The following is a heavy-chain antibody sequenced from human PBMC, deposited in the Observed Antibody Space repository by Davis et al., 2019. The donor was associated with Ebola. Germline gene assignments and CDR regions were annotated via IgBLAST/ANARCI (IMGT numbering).Heavy chain of an antibody. D-gene: IGHD3-16*01. V-gene: IGHV6-1*01. CDR3: VRGWGRSGLDV. CDR2: TYYTSKWHN. CDR1: GDSVFGKNGA. J-gene: IGHJ6*02. Sequence: TLSLTCAISGDSVFGKNGAWNWIRQSPSRGLEWLGRTYYTSKWHNDYGESVKSRITINPDTSTNQLSLQLNSVTPEDTAVYYCVRGWGRSGLDVWGQGTTVTVSS.